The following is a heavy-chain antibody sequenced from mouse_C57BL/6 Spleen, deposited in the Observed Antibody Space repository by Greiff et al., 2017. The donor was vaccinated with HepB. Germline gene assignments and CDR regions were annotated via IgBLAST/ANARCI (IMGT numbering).Heavy chain of an antibody. CDR2: IDPENGDT. CDR3: LYYGCAY. Sequence: VQLKESGAELVRPGASVKLSCTASGFNIKDDYMHWVKQRPEQGLEWIGWIDPENGDTEYASKFQGKATITADTSSNTAYLQLSSLTSEDTAVYYCLYYGCAYWGQGTLVTVSA. V-gene: IGHV14-4*01. CDR1: GFNIKDDY. J-gene: IGHJ3*01. D-gene: IGHD2-2*01.